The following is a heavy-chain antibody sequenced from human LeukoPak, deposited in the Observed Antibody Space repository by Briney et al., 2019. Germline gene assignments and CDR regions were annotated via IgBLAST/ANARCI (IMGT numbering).Heavy chain of an antibody. D-gene: IGHD1-26*01. CDR1: GGSISSYY. CDR3: ARSYSGYFDY. Sequence: PSETLSLTCAVSGGSISSYYWSWTRQPPGKGLEWIGYIYYSGSTNYNPCLKSRVTISVDTSKNQFSLKLSSVTAADTAVYYCARSYSGYFDYWGQGTLVTVSS. J-gene: IGHJ4*02. V-gene: IGHV4-59*01. CDR2: IYYSGST.